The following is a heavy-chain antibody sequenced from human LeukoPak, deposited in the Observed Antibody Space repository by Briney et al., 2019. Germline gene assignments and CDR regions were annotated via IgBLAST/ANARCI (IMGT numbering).Heavy chain of an antibody. CDR1: GFTFHDYG. CDR2: INWNGDST. CDR3: ARELLMATKRDQNAFDI. Sequence: PGGSLRLSCAASGFTFHDYGMSWVRHAPGKGLEWVSGINWNGDSTSYADSVKGRFTISRDSAKNSLCLQMNSLRAGDTALYYCARELLMATKRDQNAFDIWGQGTMVTVSS. J-gene: IGHJ3*02. D-gene: IGHD5-24*01. V-gene: IGHV3-20*04.